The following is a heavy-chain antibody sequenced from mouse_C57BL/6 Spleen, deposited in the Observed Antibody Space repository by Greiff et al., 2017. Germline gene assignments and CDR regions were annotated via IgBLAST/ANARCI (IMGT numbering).Heavy chain of an antibody. CDR2: IDPSDSYT. D-gene: IGHD1-1*01. CDR1: GYTFTSYW. J-gene: IGHJ1*03. CDR3: ARRRSIYYYGSSYEVYFDV. Sequence: QVQLQQPGAELVRPGTSVKLSCKASGYTFTSYWMHWVKQRPGQGLEWIGVIDPSDSYTNYNQKFKGKATLTVDTSSSTAYMQLSSLTSEDSAVYYCARRRSIYYYGSSYEVYFDVWGTGTTVTVSS. V-gene: IGHV1-59*01.